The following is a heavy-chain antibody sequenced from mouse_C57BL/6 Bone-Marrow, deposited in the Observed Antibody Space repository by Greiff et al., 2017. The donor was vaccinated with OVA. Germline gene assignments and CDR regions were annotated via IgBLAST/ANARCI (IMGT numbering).Heavy chain of an antibody. CDR3: ASALYYYGSSSWFAY. CDR2: IYPGSGST. J-gene: IGHJ3*01. D-gene: IGHD1-1*01. CDR1: GYTFTSYW. Sequence: QVQLQQPGAELVKPGASVKMSCKASGYTFTSYWITWVKQRPGQGLEWIGYIYPGSGSTNYNEKFKSKATLTVDTSSRTAYMQLSSLTSEDSAVYYCASALYYYGSSSWFAYWGKGTLVTVSA. V-gene: IGHV1-55*01.